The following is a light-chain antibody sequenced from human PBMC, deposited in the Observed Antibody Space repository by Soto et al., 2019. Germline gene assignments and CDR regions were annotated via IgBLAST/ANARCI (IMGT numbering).Light chain of an antibody. CDR1: QSVSSN. CDR2: YIS. V-gene: IGKV3D-15*01. J-gene: IGKJ5*01. CDR3: QQHNQWPIT. Sequence: IVMTQSPATLSVSPGERATLSCRASQSVSSNLAWYQQKPGQAPRLLIYYISTRATGIPARFSGSGSGTEFTLTINSLQSEDSAVYYCQQHNQWPITFGQGTRLEI.